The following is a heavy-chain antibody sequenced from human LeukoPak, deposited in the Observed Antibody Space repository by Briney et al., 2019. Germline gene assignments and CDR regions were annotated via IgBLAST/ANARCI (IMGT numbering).Heavy chain of an antibody. CDR1: GYTFTSYD. D-gene: IGHD5-18*01. V-gene: IGHV1-18*01. Sequence: ASVKVSCKASGYTFTSYDINWVRQATGQGLVWMGWISAYNGNTNYAQKLQGRVTMTTDTSTSTAYMELRSLRSDDTAVYYCARGGDTAMVPFPFDYWGQGTLVTVSS. J-gene: IGHJ4*02. CDR3: ARGGDTAMVPFPFDY. CDR2: ISAYNGNT.